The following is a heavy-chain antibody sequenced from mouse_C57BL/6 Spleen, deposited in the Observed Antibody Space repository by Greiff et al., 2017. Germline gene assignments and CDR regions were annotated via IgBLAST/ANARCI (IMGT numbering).Heavy chain of an antibody. CDR2: IHPNSGST. CDR1: GYTFTSYW. V-gene: IGHV1-64*01. CDR3: ARTVYYDYDNYFDY. D-gene: IGHD2-4*01. J-gene: IGHJ2*01. Sequence: VQLQQSGAELVKPGASVKLSCKASGYTFTSYWMHWVKQRPGQGLEWIGMIHPNSGSTNYNEKFKSKATLTVDKSSSTAYMQLSSLTSEDSAVYYCARTVYYDYDNYFDYWGQGTTLTVSS.